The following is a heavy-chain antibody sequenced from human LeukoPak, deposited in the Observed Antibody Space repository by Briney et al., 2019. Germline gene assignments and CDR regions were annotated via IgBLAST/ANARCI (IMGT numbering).Heavy chain of an antibody. CDR1: GYTFTSYD. Sequence: ASVKVSCKASGYTFTSYDINWVRQATGQGLEWMGWMNPNSGNTGYAQKFQGRVTMTRSTSISTAYMELSSLRSEDTAVYYCARVGDIVVVPAALSFDYWGQGTLVTVSS. D-gene: IGHD2-2*01. CDR2: MNPNSGNT. V-gene: IGHV1-8*01. J-gene: IGHJ4*02. CDR3: ARVGDIVVVPAALSFDY.